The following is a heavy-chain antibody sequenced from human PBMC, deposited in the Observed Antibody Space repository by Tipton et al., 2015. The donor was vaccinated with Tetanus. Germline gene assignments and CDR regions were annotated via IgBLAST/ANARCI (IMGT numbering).Heavy chain of an antibody. CDR3: ARRLGPYTGDHFWHFDL. CDR2: IYPDDSDT. D-gene: IGHD7-27*01. V-gene: IGHV5-51*01. J-gene: IGHJ2*01. CDR1: GYNFATFW. Sequence: LVQSGAEVKKPGESLNISCKASGYNFATFWIGWGRQKPGKGLEWMGIIYPDDSDTRYSPSFQGQVTISADKSTTTAYLQWSSLKASDTATYYCARRLGPYTGDHFWHFDLWGRGTLVTVSS.